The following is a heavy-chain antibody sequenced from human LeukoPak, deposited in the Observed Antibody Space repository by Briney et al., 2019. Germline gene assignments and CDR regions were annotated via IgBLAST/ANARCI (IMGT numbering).Heavy chain of an antibody. CDR1: GFTFSNAW. Sequence: NPGGSLRLSCAASGFTFSNAWMSWVRQAPGKGLEWVGRIKSKTDGGTTDYAAPVKGRFTISGDDSKNTLYLQMNSLKTEDTAVYYCTTDYYVWGSYPDYWGQGTLVTVSS. CDR3: TTDYYVWGSYPDY. CDR2: IKSKTDGGTT. D-gene: IGHD3-16*02. V-gene: IGHV3-15*01. J-gene: IGHJ4*02.